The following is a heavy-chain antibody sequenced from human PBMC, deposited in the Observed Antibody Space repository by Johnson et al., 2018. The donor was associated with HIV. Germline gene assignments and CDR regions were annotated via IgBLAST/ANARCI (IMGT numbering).Heavy chain of an antibody. D-gene: IGHD4-17*01. CDR1: GFTVSSNY. CDR3: ARGGYGEVFDI. V-gene: IGHV3-66*01. J-gene: IGHJ3*02. Sequence: MLLVESGGGVVRPGGSLRLSCAASGFTVSSNYMSWVRQAPGKGLEWVSVIYSGGSIYYADSVKGRFTISRDNSKNTLYLQMNSLRAEDTAVYYCARGGYGEVFDIWGQGTMVTVSS. CDR2: IYSGGSI.